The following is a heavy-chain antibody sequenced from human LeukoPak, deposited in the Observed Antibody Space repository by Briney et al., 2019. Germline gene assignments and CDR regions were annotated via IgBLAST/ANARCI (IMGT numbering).Heavy chain of an antibody. D-gene: IGHD2-15*01. V-gene: IGHV3-21*01. CDR2: ISSNSAYI. CDR1: GFTFSDFS. Sequence: GGSLRLSCASSGFTFSDFSMNWVRQAPGKGLEWVSFISSNSAYIYYADSVKGRFTIFRDNANNSLYLQMSSLRAEDTAVYFCARDLGGYCSSVSCSGRFDPWGQGTLVTVSS. CDR3: ARDLGGYCSSVSCSGRFDP. J-gene: IGHJ5*02.